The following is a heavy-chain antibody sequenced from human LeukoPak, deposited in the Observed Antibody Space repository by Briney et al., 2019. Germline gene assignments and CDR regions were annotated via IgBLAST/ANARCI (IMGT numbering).Heavy chain of an antibody. CDR2: INPNSGGT. D-gene: IGHD2-2*01. CDR1: GYTFTGYY. V-gene: IGHV1-2*02. CDR3: AGDPVVPAAIDYMDV. J-gene: IGHJ6*03. Sequence: ASVKVSCKASGYTFTGYYMHWVRQAPGQGLEWMGWINPNSGGTNYAQKFQGRVTMTRDTSISTAYMELSRLRSDDTAVYYCAGDPVVPAAIDYMDVWGKGTTVTVSS.